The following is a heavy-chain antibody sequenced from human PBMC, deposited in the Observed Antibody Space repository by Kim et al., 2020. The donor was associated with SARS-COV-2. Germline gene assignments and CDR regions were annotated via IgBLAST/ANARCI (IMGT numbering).Heavy chain of an antibody. V-gene: IGHV3-48*03. CDR3: AGGATRWYFDL. J-gene: IGHJ2*01. Sequence: YYADSVKGRFTISRDNAKNALYLQMNSLRAEDTAVYYCAGGATRWYFDLWGRGTLVTVSS.